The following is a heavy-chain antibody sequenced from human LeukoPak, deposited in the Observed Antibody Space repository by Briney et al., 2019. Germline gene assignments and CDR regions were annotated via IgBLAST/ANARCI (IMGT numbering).Heavy chain of an antibody. CDR2: MKRDGSEI. D-gene: IGHD3-22*01. CDR3: AREWAPMIVVVITPLDY. V-gene: IGHV3-7*01. Sequence: GGSLRLSCSASGFTFSTYWMSWVRQAPGKGLEWVANMKRDGSEIYYVDSVKGRFTISRDNSKNTLYLQMNSLRAEDTAVYYCAREWAPMIVVVITPLDYWGQGTLVTVSS. CDR1: GFTFSTYW. J-gene: IGHJ4*02.